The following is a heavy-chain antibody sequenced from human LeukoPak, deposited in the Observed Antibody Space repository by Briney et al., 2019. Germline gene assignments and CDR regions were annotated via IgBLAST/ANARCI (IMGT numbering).Heavy chain of an antibody. CDR3: ARYMVRGIIISYFDH. Sequence: PGGSLRLSCAASGFTFSSYEMNWVRQAPGKGLEWLSYISSGGSSIYYADSVKGRFTISRDNAKNSLYLQMNSLRAEDTAVYYCARYMVRGIIISYFDHWGQGTLATVSS. V-gene: IGHV3-48*03. D-gene: IGHD3-10*01. CDR1: GFTFSSYE. J-gene: IGHJ4*02. CDR2: ISSGGSSI.